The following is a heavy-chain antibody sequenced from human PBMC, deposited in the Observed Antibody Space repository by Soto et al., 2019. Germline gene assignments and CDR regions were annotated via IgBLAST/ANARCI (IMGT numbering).Heavy chain of an antibody. V-gene: IGHV4-34*01. CDR1: GGSFSGYY. D-gene: IGHD3-16*02. CDR2: INHSGST. Sequence: PSETLSLTCAVYGGSFSGYYWSWIRQPPGKGLEWIGEINHSGSTNYNPSLKSRVTISVDTSKNQFSLKLSSVTAADTAVYYCARGRADYIWGSYRYGYFDYWGQGTLVTVSS. CDR3: ARGRADYIWGSYRYGYFDY. J-gene: IGHJ4*02.